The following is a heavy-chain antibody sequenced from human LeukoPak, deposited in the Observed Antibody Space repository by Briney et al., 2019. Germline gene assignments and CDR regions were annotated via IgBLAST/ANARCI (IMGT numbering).Heavy chain of an antibody. J-gene: IGHJ6*02. CDR2: IWYDGSNK. CDR3: ARDYIAVTSYYYYYGMDV. Sequence: PGGSLRLSCAASGFTFSSYGMHWVRQAPGKGLEWVAVIWYDGSNKYYADSVKGRFTISRDNSKNTLYLQMNSLRAEDTAVYYCARDYIAVTSYYYYYGMDVWGQGTTVTVSS. D-gene: IGHD6-19*01. CDR1: GFTFSSYG. V-gene: IGHV3-33*01.